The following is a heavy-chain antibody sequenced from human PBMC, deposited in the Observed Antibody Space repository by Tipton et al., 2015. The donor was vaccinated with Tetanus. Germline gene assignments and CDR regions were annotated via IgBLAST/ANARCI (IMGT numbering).Heavy chain of an antibody. Sequence: SLRLSCVASGFTFSNYGMSWVRQAPGKGLEWVSSIIGSGFRTQYADSVKGRFTVSRDNSKNTLYLQMNNLRVEDTAIYYCAKAGVPNYYYGMDVWGQGTTVTVSS. V-gene: IGHV3-23*01. CDR3: AKAGVPNYYYGMDV. J-gene: IGHJ6*02. CDR1: GFTFSNYG. D-gene: IGHD7-27*01. CDR2: IIGSGFRT.